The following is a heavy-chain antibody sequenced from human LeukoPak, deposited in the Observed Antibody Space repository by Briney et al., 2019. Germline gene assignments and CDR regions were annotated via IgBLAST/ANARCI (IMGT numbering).Heavy chain of an antibody. V-gene: IGHV4-34*01. CDR2: INHSGST. CDR3: AGPGAGDLDY. Sequence: PSETLSLTCAIYGGSFGGYYWSWIRQSPGKGLEWIGEINHSGSTNYNPSLKSRVTISVDTSKNHFSLKLSSVTAADTAVYYCAGPGAGDLDYWGQGTLVTVSS. J-gene: IGHJ4*02. D-gene: IGHD3-10*01. CDR1: GGSFGGYY.